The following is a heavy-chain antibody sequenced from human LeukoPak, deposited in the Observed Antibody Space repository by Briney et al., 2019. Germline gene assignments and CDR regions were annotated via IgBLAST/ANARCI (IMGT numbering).Heavy chain of an antibody. CDR1: GYTFTSYY. D-gene: IGHD2-15*01. CDR2: INPSGGST. Sequence: ASVKVSCKASGYTFTSYYMHWVRQAPGQGLEWMGIINPSGGSTSYAQKFQGRVTMTRGTSTSTVYMELSSLRSEDTAVYYCARDWRGYCSGGSCYSDAFDIWGQGTMVTVSS. CDR3: ARDWRGYCSGGSCYSDAFDI. J-gene: IGHJ3*02. V-gene: IGHV1-46*01.